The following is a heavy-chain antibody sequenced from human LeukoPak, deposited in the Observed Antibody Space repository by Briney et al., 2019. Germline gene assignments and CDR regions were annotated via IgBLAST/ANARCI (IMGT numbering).Heavy chain of an antibody. J-gene: IGHJ4*02. CDR1: GFTFSSYA. D-gene: IGHD2-15*01. CDR2: ISGSGGST. CDR3: AKGGGSCYFEFYFDY. V-gene: IGHV3-23*01. Sequence: GGSLRLPCAASGFTFSSYAMSWVRQAPGKGLEWVSAISGSGGSTYYADSVKGRFTISRDNSKNTLYLQMNSLRAEDTAVYYCAKGGGSCYFEFYFDYWGQGTLVTVSS.